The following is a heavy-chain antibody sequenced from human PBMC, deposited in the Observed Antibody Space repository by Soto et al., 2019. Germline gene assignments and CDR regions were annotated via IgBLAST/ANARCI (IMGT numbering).Heavy chain of an antibody. CDR2: ISAYNGNT. V-gene: IGHV1-18*01. Sequence: ASVKVSCKASGYTFTSYGISWVRQAPGQGLEWMGWISAYNGNTNYAQKLQGRVTMTTDTSTSTAYMELRSLRSDDTAVYYCARDIPPSSTNTLWSPYDYYGMDVWGQGTTVTVSS. CDR3: ARDIPPSSTNTLWSPYDYYGMDV. D-gene: IGHD5-18*01. CDR1: GYTFTSYG. J-gene: IGHJ6*02.